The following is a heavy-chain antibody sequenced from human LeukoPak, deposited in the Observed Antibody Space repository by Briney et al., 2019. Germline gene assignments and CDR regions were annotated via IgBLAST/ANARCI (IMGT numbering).Heavy chain of an antibody. D-gene: IGHD5-24*01. CDR2: VDGGSKT. CDR1: ESIVSSRF. Sequence: HPGGSLRLSCAASESIVSSRFMAWVRQAPGKGLEWVSVVDGGSKTYYADSVKGRFTISRDNSKNTLYLQMNNMRAEDTAVYFCGRDDADVQNYGIQYWGQGTLVTVSS. V-gene: IGHV3-53*01. CDR3: GRDDADVQNYGIQY. J-gene: IGHJ4*02.